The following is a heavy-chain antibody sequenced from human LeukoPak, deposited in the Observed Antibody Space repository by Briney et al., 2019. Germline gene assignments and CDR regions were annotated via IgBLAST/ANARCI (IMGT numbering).Heavy chain of an antibody. D-gene: IGHD6-13*01. J-gene: IGHJ4*02. Sequence: PGGSLRLSCAASGFTFDDYAMHWVRQAPGKGLEWVSGISWNSGSIGYADSVKGRFTISRDNSKNTLFLQMNSLRAEDTAVYYCAKRGSVGTLGHFDYWGQGTLVTVSS. CDR3: AKRGSVGTLGHFDY. CDR1: GFTFDDYA. CDR2: ISWNSGSI. V-gene: IGHV3-9*01.